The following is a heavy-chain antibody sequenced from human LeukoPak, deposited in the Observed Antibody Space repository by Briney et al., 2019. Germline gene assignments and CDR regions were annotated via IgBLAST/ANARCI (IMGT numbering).Heavy chain of an antibody. CDR1: GYTFTGYY. V-gene: IGHV1-2*02. J-gene: IGHJ4*02. CDR2: INPNSGGT. CDR3: ARGEVAADPFFDY. Sequence: ASVKVSCKASGYTFTGYYMHWVRQAPGQGLEWMGWINPNSGGTNYAQKFQGRVTMTRDTSISTAYMELSRLRSDDTAVYYCARGEVAADPFFDYWGQGTLVTVSS. D-gene: IGHD2-2*01.